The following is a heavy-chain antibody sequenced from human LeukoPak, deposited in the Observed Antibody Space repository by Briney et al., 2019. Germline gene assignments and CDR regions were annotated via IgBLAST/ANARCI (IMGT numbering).Heavy chain of an antibody. Sequence: PGGSLRFSCTASGFTFTSYAMTWVRQAPGKGLEWVSGISGSGGHTYNADSVEGRFTISRDNSKNTVSLQLSSLRVEDTAVYFCAKDREDSAMISGVFDLWGRGTLVTVSS. CDR1: GFTFTSYA. CDR3: AKDREDSAMISGVFDL. V-gene: IGHV3-23*01. J-gene: IGHJ2*01. CDR2: ISGSGGHT. D-gene: IGHD5-18*01.